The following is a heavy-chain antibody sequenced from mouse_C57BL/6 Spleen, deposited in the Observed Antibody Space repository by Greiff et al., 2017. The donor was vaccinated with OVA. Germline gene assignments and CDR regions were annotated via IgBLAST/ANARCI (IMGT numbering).Heavy chain of an antibody. V-gene: IGHV1-82*01. CDR1: GYAFSSSW. CDR3: ARGGVSTVVAKDYAMDY. CDR2: IYPGDGDT. D-gene: IGHD1-1*01. J-gene: IGHJ4*01. Sequence: QVQLQQSGPELVKPGASVKISCKASGYAFSSSWMNWVKQRPGKGLEWIGRIYPGDGDTNYNGKFKGKATLTADKSSSTAYMQLSSLTSEDSAVYFCARGGVSTVVAKDYAMDYWGQGTSVTVSS.